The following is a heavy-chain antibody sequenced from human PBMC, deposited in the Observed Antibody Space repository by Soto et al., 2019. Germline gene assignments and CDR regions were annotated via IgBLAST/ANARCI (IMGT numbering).Heavy chain of an antibody. V-gene: IGHV1-69*12. CDR2: IIPIFGTA. Sequence: QVQLVQSGAEVKKPGSSVKVSCKASGGTFSSYAISWVRQAPGQGLEWMGGIIPIFGTANYAQKFQGRVTSTAAECTSTAYMELSSLRSEDTAVYYCARDRGAYCGGDCYFDAFDIWGQGTMVTVSS. CDR3: ARDRGAYCGGDCYFDAFDI. J-gene: IGHJ3*02. D-gene: IGHD2-21*02. CDR1: GGTFSSYA.